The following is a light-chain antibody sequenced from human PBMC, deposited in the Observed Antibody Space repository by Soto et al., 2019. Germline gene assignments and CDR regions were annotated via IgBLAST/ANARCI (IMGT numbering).Light chain of an antibody. CDR3: QQYNKT. Sequence: DIQMTQSPSTLSASVGDRVTLTCRASETISNWLAWYQQKPGKAPRLLIYQASSLESGVPSRFSGSGSGTDFTLTISSLQPDDFATYYCQQYNKTFGQGTKVEVK. V-gene: IGKV1-5*03. CDR2: QAS. J-gene: IGKJ1*01. CDR1: ETISNW.